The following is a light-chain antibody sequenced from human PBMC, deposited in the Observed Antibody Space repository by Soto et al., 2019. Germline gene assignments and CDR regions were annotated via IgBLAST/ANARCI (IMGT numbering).Light chain of an antibody. J-gene: IGKJ1*01. CDR3: QQYGNSRT. CDR2: GAS. CDR1: LSVSSSY. Sequence: EIVLTQSPGTLSLSPGERATLSCRASLSVSSSYLAWYQQKPGQAPRLLIYGASSRATGIPDRFSGSGSGTDFTLTISRLEPEDFAVYYCQQYGNSRTFGQGTKLEIK. V-gene: IGKV3-20*01.